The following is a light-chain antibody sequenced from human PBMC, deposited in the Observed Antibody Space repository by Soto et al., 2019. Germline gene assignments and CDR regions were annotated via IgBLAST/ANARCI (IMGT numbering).Light chain of an antibody. CDR2: DAS. Sequence: DIQMTQSRSSLSASVGRRFTISCQASQDIRNYLNWYQQKPGNAPKLLIYDASSLQTGVPSRFSGNGYGTDFTFTINSLQTEDFATYYCQQYRNFPLTFGQGTRLEIK. J-gene: IGKJ5*01. CDR1: QDIRNY. V-gene: IGKV1-33*01. CDR3: QQYRNFPLT.